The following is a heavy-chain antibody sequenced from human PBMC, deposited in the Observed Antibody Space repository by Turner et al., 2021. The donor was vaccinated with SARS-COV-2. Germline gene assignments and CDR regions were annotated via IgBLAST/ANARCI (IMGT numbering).Heavy chain of an antibody. CDR2: IWYDGSNK. Sequence: QVQLVESGGGVVQPGRSLRLSCAASGFTFSSYGIHWVRQAPGKGLEWVAFIWYDGSNKYYADSGKGRFTISRDNSKNTLYLQMNSLRAEDTAVYYCARDKGEGSSGWLIPSGSYYFDYWGQGTLVTVSS. J-gene: IGHJ4*02. CDR1: GFTFSSYG. CDR3: ARDKGEGSSGWLIPSGSYYFDY. V-gene: IGHV3-33*01. D-gene: IGHD6-19*01.